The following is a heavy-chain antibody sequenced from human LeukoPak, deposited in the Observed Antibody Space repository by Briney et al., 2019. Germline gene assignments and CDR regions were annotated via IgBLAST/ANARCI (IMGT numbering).Heavy chain of an antibody. CDR2: ISSSSSTI. D-gene: IGHD6-13*01. J-gene: IGHJ4*02. CDR3: ASFRSSWYRDY. Sequence: GGSLRLSCAASGFAFSNYSMNWVRQAPGKGLEWVSYISSSSSTIYYADSVKGRFTISRDNAKNSLYLQMNSLRAEDTAVYYCASFRSSWYRDYWGQGTLVTVSS. V-gene: IGHV3-48*04. CDR1: GFAFSNYS.